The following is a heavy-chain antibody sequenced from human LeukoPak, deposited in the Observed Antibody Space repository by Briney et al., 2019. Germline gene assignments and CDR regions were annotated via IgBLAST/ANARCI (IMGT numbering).Heavy chain of an antibody. CDR2: IYYSGST. D-gene: IGHD6-19*01. Sequence: SETLSLTCTVSGGAISSRTYYWGWIRQLPGKGLECIGSIYYSGSTYYNPSLKSRVTISVDTSKNQFSLKLSSVTAADTAVYYCARHDTSRGWDVDYWGQGTLVTVSS. J-gene: IGHJ4*02. CDR1: GGAISSRTYY. V-gene: IGHV4-39*01. CDR3: ARHDTSRGWDVDY.